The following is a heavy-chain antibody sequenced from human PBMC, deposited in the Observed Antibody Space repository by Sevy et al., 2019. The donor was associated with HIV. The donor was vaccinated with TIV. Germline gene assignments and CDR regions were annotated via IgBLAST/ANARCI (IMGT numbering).Heavy chain of an antibody. D-gene: IGHD6-19*01. CDR2: IWYDGTNR. CDR1: GFSISDYG. V-gene: IGHV3-33*01. Sequence: GGSLRLSCAASGFSISDYGMHWVRHAPGKGLEWVAVIWYDGTNREYADSVKGRFTISRDNSKNTLYLQMNSLRVEDTAVYYCAREDIRVAGIGYYFHSWGQGTLVTVSS. J-gene: IGHJ4*02. CDR3: AREDIRVAGIGYYFHS.